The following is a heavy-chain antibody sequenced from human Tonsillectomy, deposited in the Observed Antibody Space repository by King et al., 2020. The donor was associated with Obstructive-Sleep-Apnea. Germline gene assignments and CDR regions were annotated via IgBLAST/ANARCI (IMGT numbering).Heavy chain of an antibody. J-gene: IGHJ4*02. Sequence: QLQESGPGLVKPSETLSLTCTVSGDSISNYYWSWIRQPPGKGLEWIGYMYYSGNTNYSPSLKSRVTISVDTSKIQFSLRLSSVTAADTAGYYCARHRGVEDYGGYGDYFDYWGQGTLATVSS. V-gene: IGHV4-59*08. D-gene: IGHD5-12*01. CDR1: GDSISNYY. CDR2: MYYSGNT. CDR3: ARHRGVEDYGGYGDYFDY.